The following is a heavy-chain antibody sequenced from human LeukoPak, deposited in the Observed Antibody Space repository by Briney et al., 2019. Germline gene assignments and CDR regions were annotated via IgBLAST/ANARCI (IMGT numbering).Heavy chain of an antibody. CDR3: ARGPRSSGYTYYYYYHMDV. V-gene: IGHV4-34*01. Sequence: SETLSLTCAVYGGSFSGYYWSWIRQPPGKGLEWIGEINHSGSTNYNPSLKSRVTISVDTSKNQFSLKLSSVTAADTAVYYCARGPRSSGYTYYYYYHMDVWGKGTTVTVSS. CDR2: INHSGST. J-gene: IGHJ6*03. CDR1: GGSFSGYY. D-gene: IGHD5-12*01.